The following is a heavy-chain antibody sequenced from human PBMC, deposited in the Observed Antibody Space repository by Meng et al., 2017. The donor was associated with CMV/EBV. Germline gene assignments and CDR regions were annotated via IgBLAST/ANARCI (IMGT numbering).Heavy chain of an antibody. CDR3: ARGYSAYDYRWANWFDP. J-gene: IGHJ5*02. D-gene: IGHD5-12*01. V-gene: IGHV3-30*04. CDR1: FTFRSYA. Sequence: FTFRSYAINCVRQAPGKGLEWVTIISYDGSNKYYADSVKGRFTSSRDNSNNTLYLQMNSLRAEDTAVYYCARGYSAYDYRWANWFDPWGQGTLVTVSS. CDR2: ISYDGSNK.